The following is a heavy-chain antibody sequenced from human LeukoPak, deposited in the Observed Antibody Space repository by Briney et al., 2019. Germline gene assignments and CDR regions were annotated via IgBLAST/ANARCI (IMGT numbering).Heavy chain of an antibody. Sequence: GGSLRLSCAASGXTFSDYYMSWIRQAPGKGLEWVSYIRSTSSYTNYADSVKGRFTISRDNAKNSLYLQMNSLRAEDTAVYYCARSNRGVIQLPDYWGQGTLVTVSS. V-gene: IGHV3-11*03. D-gene: IGHD5-18*01. J-gene: IGHJ4*02. CDR3: ARSNRGVIQLPDY. CDR2: IRSTSSYT. CDR1: GXTFSDYY.